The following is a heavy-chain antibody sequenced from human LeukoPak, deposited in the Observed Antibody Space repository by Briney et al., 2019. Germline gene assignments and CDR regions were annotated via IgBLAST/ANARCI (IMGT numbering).Heavy chain of an antibody. V-gene: IGHV3-23*01. CDR3: ARGSSASYYNSRFDH. CDR2: ISGSGGSA. Sequence: PGGSLRLSCVASGFTFSSYAVSWVRQAPGKGLEWVSAISGSGGSAYYADSVKGRFTFSRDNSKNTLYLQMSGLRVEDTAVYYCARGSSASYYNSRFDHWGQGTPVTVSS. D-gene: IGHD3-10*01. CDR1: GFTFSSYA. J-gene: IGHJ4*02.